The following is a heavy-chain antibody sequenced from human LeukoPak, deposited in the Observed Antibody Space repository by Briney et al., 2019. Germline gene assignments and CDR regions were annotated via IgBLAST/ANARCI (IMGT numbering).Heavy chain of an antibody. Sequence: KPSETLSLTCTVCGGSISSYYWSWIRQPPGKGLEWIGYIYYSGSTNYNPSLKSRVTISVDTSKNQFSLKLSSVTAADTAVYYCARGSDPYDSSGYYGYWGQGTLVTVSS. CDR3: ARGSDPYDSSGYYGY. CDR1: GGSISSYY. D-gene: IGHD3-22*01. CDR2: IYYSGST. J-gene: IGHJ4*02. V-gene: IGHV4-59*01.